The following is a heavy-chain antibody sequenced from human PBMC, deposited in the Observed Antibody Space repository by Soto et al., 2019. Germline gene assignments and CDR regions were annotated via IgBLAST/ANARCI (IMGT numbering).Heavy chain of an antibody. V-gene: IGHV4-59*11. D-gene: IGHD6-13*01. CDR3: ARGSGYRRNWPLDP. CDR2: IYSTGST. J-gene: IGHJ6*04. CDR1: GGSMSSHF. Sequence: SETLSLTCTVSGGSMSSHFWSWIRQPPGKGLEWIGYIYSTGSTDYSPSLKSRVTISVATSRNQFSLTLRSVTAADTAMYYCARGSGYRRNWPLDPWGKGKMVTVPS.